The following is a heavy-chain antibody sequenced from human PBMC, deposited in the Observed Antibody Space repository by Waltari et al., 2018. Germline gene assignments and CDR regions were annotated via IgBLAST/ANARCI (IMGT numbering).Heavy chain of an antibody. CDR1: GGTVSSDA. Sequence: QVQLVQSGAAVTNRGSSGQVACKTSGGTVSSDAISWFRRAPGEGLEWMGGIVPPIGRANYAQKFQGSVTITADKSTSTADMELSSVRDEDTAVYYCARGWEYCDSRGYSSDYWGQGTLVTVS. J-gene: IGHJ4*02. V-gene: IGHV1-69*10. D-gene: IGHD3-22*01. CDR3: ARGWEYCDSRGYSSDY. CDR2: IVPPIGRA.